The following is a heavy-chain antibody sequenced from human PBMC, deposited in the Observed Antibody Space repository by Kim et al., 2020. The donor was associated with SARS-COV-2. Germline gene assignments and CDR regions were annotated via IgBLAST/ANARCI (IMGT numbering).Heavy chain of an antibody. V-gene: IGHV3-33*06. Sequence: GGSLRLSCAASGFTFSSYGMHWVRQAPGKGLEWVAVIWYDGSNKYYADSVKGRFTISRDNSKNTLYLQMNSLRAEDTAVYYCAKDQLRRSYYYGMDVWGQGTTVTVSS. CDR2: IWYDGSNK. CDR3: AKDQLRRSYYYGMDV. J-gene: IGHJ6*02. CDR1: GFTFSSYG. D-gene: IGHD1-7*01.